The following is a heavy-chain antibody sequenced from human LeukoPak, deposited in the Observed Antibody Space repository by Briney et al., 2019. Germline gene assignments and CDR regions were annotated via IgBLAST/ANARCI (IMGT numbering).Heavy chain of an antibody. D-gene: IGHD6-13*01. J-gene: IGHJ6*02. CDR2: IFSNDEK. CDR1: GFSLSNARMG. Sequence: SGPTLVKPTETLTLTCTVSGFSLSNARMGVSWIRQPPGKALEWLAHIFSNDEKSYSTSLKSRLTISKDTSKSQVVLTMTNMDPVDTATYYCARSSRIAAAGARRYYYGMDVWGQGTTVTVSS. V-gene: IGHV2-26*01. CDR3: ARSSRIAAAGARRYYYGMDV.